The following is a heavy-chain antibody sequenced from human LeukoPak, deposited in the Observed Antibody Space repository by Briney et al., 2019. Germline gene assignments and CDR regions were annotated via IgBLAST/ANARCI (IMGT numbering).Heavy chain of an antibody. J-gene: IGHJ3*02. CDR3: AGRPYYDILTGPDGAFDI. CDR1: GGSISSSSYH. V-gene: IGHV4-39*01. Sequence: SETLSLTCTVSGGSISSSSYHWGWIRQPPGKGLEWIGSIYYSGSTYYNPSLKSRVTISVDTSKNQFSLKLSSVTAADTAVYYCAGRPYYDILTGPDGAFDIWGQGTMVTVSS. D-gene: IGHD3-9*01. CDR2: IYYSGST.